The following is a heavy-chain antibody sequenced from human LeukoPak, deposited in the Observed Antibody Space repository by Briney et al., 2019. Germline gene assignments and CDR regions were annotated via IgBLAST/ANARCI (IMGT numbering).Heavy chain of an antibody. Sequence: HPGGSLRLSCAASGFTFSSYWMSWVRQAPGKGLEWVANIKQDGSEKYYVDSVEGRFTISRDNAKNSLYLQMNSLRAEDTAVYYCAKDVHPVAAAGPFDCWGQGTLVTVSS. CDR1: GFTFSSYW. V-gene: IGHV3-7*03. J-gene: IGHJ4*02. D-gene: IGHD6-13*01. CDR3: AKDVHPVAAAGPFDC. CDR2: IKQDGSEK.